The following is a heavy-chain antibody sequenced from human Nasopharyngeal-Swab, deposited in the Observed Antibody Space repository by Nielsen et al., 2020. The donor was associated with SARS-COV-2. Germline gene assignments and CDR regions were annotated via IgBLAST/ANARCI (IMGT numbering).Heavy chain of an antibody. J-gene: IGHJ3*01. CDR1: GFTFDDYA. CDR3: VKDNLLRAFDL. CDR2: ISRDSGNI. D-gene: IGHD2-15*01. V-gene: IGHV3-9*01. Sequence: GGSLRLSCAASGFTFDDYAIHWVRQAPGRGLEWVSGISRDSGNIGYADSVKGRFTISRDNAKNSLYLQMNSLRAEDTALYYCVKDNLLRAFDLWGQGTMVTVSS.